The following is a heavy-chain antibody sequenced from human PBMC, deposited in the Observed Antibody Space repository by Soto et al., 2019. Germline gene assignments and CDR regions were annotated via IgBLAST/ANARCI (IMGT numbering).Heavy chain of an antibody. Sequence: SVTLSLPCTVSGGSISSYYWSWIRHPPGKGLVCMGYTDHRGSTNSTPSLEGRVTVSVDAPENHASVMLCSVTAANTAVYYCARHYDRTGCYYTNMMYIFDYWGQGTLVSGSS. CDR2: TDHRGST. J-gene: IGHJ4*02. CDR1: GGSISSYY. V-gene: IGHV4-59*08. CDR3: ARHYDRTGCYYTNMMYIFDY. D-gene: IGHD3-22*01.